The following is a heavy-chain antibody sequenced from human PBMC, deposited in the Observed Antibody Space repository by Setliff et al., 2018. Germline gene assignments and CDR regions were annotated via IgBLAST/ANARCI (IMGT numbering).Heavy chain of an antibody. Sequence: GASVKVSCKASGYTFTSYYMHWVRQAPGQGLEWMGIINPSGGSTSYAQKFQGRVTMTRDTSTSTVYMELSSLRPEDTAVYYCARDREYCSRTSCYIDYWGQGALVTVSS. CDR3: ARDREYCSRTSCYIDY. V-gene: IGHV1-46*01. CDR2: INPSGGST. D-gene: IGHD2-2*02. J-gene: IGHJ4*02. CDR1: GYTFTSYY.